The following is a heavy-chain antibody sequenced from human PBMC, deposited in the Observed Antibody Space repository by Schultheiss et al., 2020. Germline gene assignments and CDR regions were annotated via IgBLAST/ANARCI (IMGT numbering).Heavy chain of an antibody. J-gene: IGHJ3*02. V-gene: IGHV3-33*08. CDR3: ARVRHPTVTIHGDAFDI. Sequence: GESLKISCAASGFTFSDHYMDWVRQAPGKGLEWVAVIWYDGSNKYYADSVKGRFTISRDNSKNTLYLQMNSLRAEDTAVYYCARVRHPTVTIHGDAFDIWGQGTMVTVSS. CDR1: GFTFSDHY. CDR2: IWYDGSNK. D-gene: IGHD4-17*01.